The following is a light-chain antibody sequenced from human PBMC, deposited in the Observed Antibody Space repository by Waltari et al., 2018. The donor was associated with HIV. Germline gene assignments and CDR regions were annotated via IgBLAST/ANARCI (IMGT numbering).Light chain of an antibody. Sequence: QSVLTQPPSVSAAPGQKVTISCSGSSSNIGSRSVSWYHHLPGRAPKLLLYDNNERPSGIPGRFSGSKSGTSATLGITGLQTGDEADYYCVTWDKSLTAVVFGGGTKLTVL. V-gene: IGLV1-51*01. CDR2: DNN. J-gene: IGLJ3*02. CDR3: VTWDKSLTAVV. CDR1: SSNIGSRS.